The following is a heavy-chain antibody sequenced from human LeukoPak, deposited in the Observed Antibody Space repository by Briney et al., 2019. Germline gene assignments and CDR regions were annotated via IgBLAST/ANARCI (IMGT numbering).Heavy chain of an antibody. Sequence: ASVKVSCKASGYTFTSYGISWVRQAPGQGLEWMGWISAYNGNTNYAQKLQGRVTMTTDTSTSTAYMEPRSLRSDDTAVYYCARVRALGYCSGGSCYALDYWGQGTLVTVFS. D-gene: IGHD2-15*01. J-gene: IGHJ4*02. CDR1: GYTFTSYG. V-gene: IGHV1-18*01. CDR2: ISAYNGNT. CDR3: ARVRALGYCSGGSCYALDY.